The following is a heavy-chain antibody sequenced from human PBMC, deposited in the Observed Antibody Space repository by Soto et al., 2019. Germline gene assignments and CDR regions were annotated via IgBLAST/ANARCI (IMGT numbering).Heavy chain of an antibody. J-gene: IGHJ4*02. D-gene: IGHD3-16*02. Sequence: SETLSLTCTVSGGSVSSGDYFWSWLRQSPGKRLEWIAYIYYSGSTNYNPSLKSRATMSMDKSGNQVSLELTSVAAADTAVYYCARGVSYRWVYWGQGTLVTVSS. CDR1: GGSVSSGDYF. CDR3: ARGVSYRWVY. V-gene: IGHV4-61*08. CDR2: IYYSGST.